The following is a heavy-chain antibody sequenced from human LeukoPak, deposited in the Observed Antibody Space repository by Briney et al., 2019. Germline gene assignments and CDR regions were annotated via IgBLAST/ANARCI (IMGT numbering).Heavy chain of an antibody. J-gene: IGHJ4*02. Sequence: ASVKVSCNASGYTFTGYFMHWVRQAPGQGLEWMGRINAKSGGTRYAQNFQGRVTMTRDMSISTAYMELANLKSDDTAVYYSARELPGIVLVVDATIQEDTYYFDSWGQGVPVTVSS. CDR3: ARELPGIVLVVDATIQEDTYYFDS. D-gene: IGHD2-15*01. V-gene: IGHV1-2*06. CDR1: GYTFTGYF. CDR2: INAKSGGT.